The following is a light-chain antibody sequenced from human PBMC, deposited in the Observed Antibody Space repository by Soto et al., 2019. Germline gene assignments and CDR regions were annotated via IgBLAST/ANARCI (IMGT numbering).Light chain of an antibody. J-gene: IGKJ1*01. V-gene: IGKV1-5*03. CDR1: QTISSW. CDR3: QHYNSYSEA. CDR2: KAS. Sequence: EIQMTQPPSTLSGSVGERVTITCRASQTISSWLAWYQQKPGKAPKILIYKASTLKSGVPSRFSGSGYGTEFNLTISSLQTDDFATYYCQHYNSYSEAFGQGTKVDIK.